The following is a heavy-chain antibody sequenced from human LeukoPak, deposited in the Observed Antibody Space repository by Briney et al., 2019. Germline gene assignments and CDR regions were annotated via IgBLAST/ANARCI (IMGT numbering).Heavy chain of an antibody. V-gene: IGHV4-4*07. CDR1: GGSISSYY. Sequence: PSETLSLTCTVSGGSISSYYCNWIRQPAGKGLEWIGRIYANGATTYNPSLESRVTMSVDTSKNQFSVKLTSVTAADTAVYYCATSPPGTYWPFDYWGQGTLVTVSA. D-gene: IGHD1-26*01. CDR3: ATSPPGTYWPFDY. J-gene: IGHJ4*02. CDR2: IYANGAT.